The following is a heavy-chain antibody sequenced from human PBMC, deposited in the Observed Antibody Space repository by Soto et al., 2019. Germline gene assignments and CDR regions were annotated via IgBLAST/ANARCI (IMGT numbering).Heavy chain of an antibody. J-gene: IGHJ4*02. D-gene: IGHD6-13*01. Sequence: QLQLQESGSGLVKPSQTLSLTCAVSGGSISSGGYSWSWIRQPPGKGLEWIGYIYHSGSTYYNPSLKSRVTISVDRSKNPFSLKLSSVTAADTAVYYCARASDWNSSSWGYFDYWGQGTLVTVSS. CDR2: IYHSGST. CDR1: GGSISSGGYS. V-gene: IGHV4-30-2*01. CDR3: ARASDWNSSSWGYFDY.